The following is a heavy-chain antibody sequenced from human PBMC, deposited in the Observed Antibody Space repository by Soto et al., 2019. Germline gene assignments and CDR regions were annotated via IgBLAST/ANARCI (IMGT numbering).Heavy chain of an antibody. Sequence: QVQLVESGGGVVQPGRSLRLSCAASGFTFSSYGMHWVRQAPGKGLEWVAVIWYDGSNKYYADSVKGRFTISRDNSXNRXYLQMNSLRAEDTAVYYCAREWEIAAAGNRNWFDPWGQGTLVTVSS. CDR1: GFTFSSYG. J-gene: IGHJ5*02. CDR2: IWYDGSNK. V-gene: IGHV3-33*01. D-gene: IGHD6-13*01. CDR3: AREWEIAAAGNRNWFDP.